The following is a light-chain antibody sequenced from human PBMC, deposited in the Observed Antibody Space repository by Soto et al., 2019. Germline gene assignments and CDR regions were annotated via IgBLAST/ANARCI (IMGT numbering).Light chain of an antibody. J-gene: IGKJ2*01. CDR1: QGVGSN. Sequence: EIVMTQSLGTLSVSPGERATLSCRASQGVGSNLAWYQQRPGQAPRLLIYAASTRATDIPARFTGRGSGTEFTLTISSLQSEDFAVYFCQQYNNWPLYTFGQGTKLEI. CDR3: QQYNNWPLYT. V-gene: IGKV3-15*01. CDR2: AAS.